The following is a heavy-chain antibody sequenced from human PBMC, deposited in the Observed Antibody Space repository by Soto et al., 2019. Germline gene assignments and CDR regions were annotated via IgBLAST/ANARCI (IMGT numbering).Heavy chain of an antibody. V-gene: IGHV3-23*01. Sequence: GGSLRLSCAASGFTFSSYAMSWVRQAPGKGLEWVSAISGSGGSTYYADSVKGRFTISRDNSKNTLYLQMNSLRAEDTAVYYCAKVPVGSSSSDSYYYYYGMDVWGQGTTVTVSS. J-gene: IGHJ6*02. CDR3: AKVPVGSSSSDSYYYYYGMDV. D-gene: IGHD6-6*01. CDR1: GFTFSSYA. CDR2: ISGSGGST.